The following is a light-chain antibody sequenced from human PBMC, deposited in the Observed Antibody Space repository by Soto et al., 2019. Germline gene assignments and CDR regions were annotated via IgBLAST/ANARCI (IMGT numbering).Light chain of an antibody. Sequence: QFALPQPASLSGSPGQSTTTSCTGTTSDIGAYAYASWFQHHPGKAPKLMISEVNNRPSGVSNRFSGSKSGNTAYLTICRLQVEDEAEYFCFSYAGNFLKVFGTGTKLTVL. CDR1: TSDIGAYAY. CDR2: EVN. J-gene: IGLJ1*01. V-gene: IGLV2-14*01. CDR3: FSYAGNFLKV.